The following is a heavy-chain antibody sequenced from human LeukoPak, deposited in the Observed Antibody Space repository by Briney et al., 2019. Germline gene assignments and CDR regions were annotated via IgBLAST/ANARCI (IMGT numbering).Heavy chain of an antibody. J-gene: IGHJ6*03. D-gene: IGHD6-19*01. CDR3: AGVKVAGLGYYYYYMDV. Sequence: ASVKVSCKASGYTFTGYYMHWVRQAPGQGLEWMGWINPNSGGTNYAQKFQGRVTMTRDTSISTAYMELSRLRSDDTAVYYCAGVKVAGLGYYYYYMDVWGKGTTVTVSS. CDR1: GYTFTGYY. V-gene: IGHV1-2*02. CDR2: INPNSGGT.